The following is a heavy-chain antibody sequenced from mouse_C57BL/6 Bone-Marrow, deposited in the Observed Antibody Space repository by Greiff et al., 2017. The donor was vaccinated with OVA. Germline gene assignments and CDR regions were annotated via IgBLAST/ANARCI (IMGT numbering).Heavy chain of an antibody. D-gene: IGHD1-1*01. CDR1: GYSFTGYY. CDR3: ARYYYGSSSYAMDY. CDR2: IYPYNGVS. V-gene: IGHV1-31*01. J-gene: IGHJ4*01. Sequence: EVQLQQSGPELVKPGASVKISCKASGYSFTGYYMQWVKQSHGNILDWIGYIYPYNGVSSYNQKFKGKATLTVDKSSSTAYMQLSSLTSEDSAVYYCARYYYGSSSYAMDYWGQGTSVTVSS.